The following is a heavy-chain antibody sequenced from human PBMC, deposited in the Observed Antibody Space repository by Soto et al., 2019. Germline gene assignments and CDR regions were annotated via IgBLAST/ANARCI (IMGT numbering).Heavy chain of an antibody. D-gene: IGHD2-2*01. CDR2: IIPIFGTA. J-gene: IGHJ4*02. CDR1: GGTFSSYA. CDR3: VFAQLHYLPFEDY. V-gene: IGHV1-69*06. Sequence: SVKVPCKASGGTFSSYAISWVRQAPGQGLEWMGGIIPIFGTANYAQKFQGRVTITADKSTSKAYMELSSLRSEDTAVYYCVFAQLHYLPFEDYWGQGTPVTVSS.